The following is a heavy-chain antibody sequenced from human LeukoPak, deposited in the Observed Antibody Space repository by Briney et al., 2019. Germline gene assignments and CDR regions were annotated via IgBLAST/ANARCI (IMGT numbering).Heavy chain of an antibody. CDR2: ISAYNGNT. CDR1: GYTFTSYG. J-gene: IGHJ4*02. V-gene: IGHV1-18*01. Sequence: ASVRVSCKASGYTFTSYGISWVRQAPGQGLEWMGWISAYNGNTNYAQKLQGRVTITTDTSTSTAYMALRSLRSDDTAVYYCARDGSSYYDILTGYYTQISSFDYWGQGTLVTVSS. D-gene: IGHD3-9*01. CDR3: ARDGSSYYDILTGYYTQISSFDY.